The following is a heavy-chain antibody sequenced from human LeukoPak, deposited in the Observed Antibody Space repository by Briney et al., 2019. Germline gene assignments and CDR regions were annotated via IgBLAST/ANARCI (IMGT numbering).Heavy chain of an antibody. D-gene: IGHD5-18*01. CDR2: INHSGST. CDR3: ARARTAMVMYYYYYYMDV. Sequence: PSETLSLTCAVYGGSFSGYYWSWIRQPPGKGLEWIGEINHSGSTNYNPSLKSRVTISVDTSKNQFSLKLSSVTAADTAVYYCARARTAMVMYYYYYYMDVWGKGTTVTVSS. V-gene: IGHV4-34*01. J-gene: IGHJ6*03. CDR1: GGSFSGYY.